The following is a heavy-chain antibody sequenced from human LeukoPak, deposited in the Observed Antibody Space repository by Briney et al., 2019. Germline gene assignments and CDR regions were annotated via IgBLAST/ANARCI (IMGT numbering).Heavy chain of an antibody. Sequence: GGSLRLSCVASGVTFSRYSMLWVRQSPGKGLQWLSYISSSGSTIYYADTVKGRFTIARDNAKNSLFLQMSSLRVDDTAVYYCARGSFHYYPSFWGQGTLVTVSS. V-gene: IGHV3-48*01. D-gene: IGHD3-10*01. CDR1: GVTFSRYS. CDR2: ISSSGSTI. J-gene: IGHJ4*02. CDR3: ARGSFHYYPSF.